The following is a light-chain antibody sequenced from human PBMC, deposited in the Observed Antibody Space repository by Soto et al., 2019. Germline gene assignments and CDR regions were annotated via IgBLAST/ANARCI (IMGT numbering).Light chain of an antibody. CDR2: DVS. CDR1: SSDVGGYNY. CDR3: SSYTSGSTVV. Sequence: QSALTQPASVSGSPGQSITISCTGTSSDVGGYNYVSWYQQEPGKAPKLMICDVSNRPSGVSNRFSGSKSGNTASLTISGLEAEDEDDYYCSSYTSGSTVVFGTGTKLTVL. J-gene: IGLJ1*01. V-gene: IGLV2-14*01.